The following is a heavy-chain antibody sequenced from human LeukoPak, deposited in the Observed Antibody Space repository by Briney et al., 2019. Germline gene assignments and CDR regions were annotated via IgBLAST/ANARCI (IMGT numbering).Heavy chain of an antibody. J-gene: IGHJ4*02. D-gene: IGHD2-21*02. CDR2: MSPNSGNT. CDR1: GYTFTSYD. Sequence: ASVKVSCKASGYTFTSYDINWVRQATGQGLEWMGWMSPNSGNTGYAQKFQGRVTMTRNTSISTAYMELSSLRSEDTAVYYCATSNCGGDCYSLGYWGQGTLVTVSS. V-gene: IGHV1-8*01. CDR3: ATSNCGGDCYSLGY.